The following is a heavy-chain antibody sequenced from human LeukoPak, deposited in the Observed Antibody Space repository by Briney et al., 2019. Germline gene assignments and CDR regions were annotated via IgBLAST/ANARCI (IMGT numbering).Heavy chain of an antibody. CDR1: GGSISSGGYY. V-gene: IGHV4-31*03. J-gene: IGHJ4*02. CDR2: IYYSGST. Sequence: SETLSLTCTVSGGSISSGGYYWSWIRQHPGKGLEWIGYIYYSGSTYYNPSLKSRVTISVDTSKNQFSLKLSSVTAADTAVYYCARGYCTNGVCYHFDYWGQGTLVTVSS. D-gene: IGHD2-8*01. CDR3: ARGYCTNGVCYHFDY.